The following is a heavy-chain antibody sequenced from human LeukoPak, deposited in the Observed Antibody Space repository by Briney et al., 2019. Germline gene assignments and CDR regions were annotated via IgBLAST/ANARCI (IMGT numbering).Heavy chain of an antibody. V-gene: IGHV3-15*01. Sequence: GGSLRLSCAASGLTFNNAWVSWVRQAPGKGLEWVARIKSRTDGGTTDYATPVKGRFIISRDDSENTVYLQMNSLKTEDTAVYYCTTSGDHWGQGTLVTVSS. CDR3: TTSGDH. CDR2: IKSRTDGGTT. CDR1: GLTFNNAW. J-gene: IGHJ5*02.